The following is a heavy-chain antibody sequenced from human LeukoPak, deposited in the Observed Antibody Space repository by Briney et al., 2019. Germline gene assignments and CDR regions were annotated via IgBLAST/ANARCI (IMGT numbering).Heavy chain of an antibody. CDR3: ARSPPPYYYYGMDV. CDR2: IYYSGST. V-gene: IGHV4-59*08. J-gene: IGHJ6*02. Sequence: SETLSLTCTVSGGSISSYCWSWIRQPPGKGLEWIGYIYYSGSTNYNPSLKSRVTISVDTSKNQFSLKLSSVTAADTAVYYCARSPPPYYYYGMDVWGQGTTVTVSS. CDR1: GGSISSYC.